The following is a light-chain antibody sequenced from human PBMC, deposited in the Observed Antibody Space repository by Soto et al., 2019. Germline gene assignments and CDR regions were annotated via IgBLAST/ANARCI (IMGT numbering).Light chain of an antibody. V-gene: IGLV2-14*03. Sequence: QSVLTQPASVSGSPGQSITISCTGTSSDVGAYNYVSWCQHHPGKAPKLIIYDVNNRPSGVSNRFSGSKSRNTASLTISGLQADDEAYYYCTSYTTSSTGVFGGGTKLTVL. CDR1: SSDVGAYNY. J-gene: IGLJ3*02. CDR3: TSYTTSSTGV. CDR2: DVN.